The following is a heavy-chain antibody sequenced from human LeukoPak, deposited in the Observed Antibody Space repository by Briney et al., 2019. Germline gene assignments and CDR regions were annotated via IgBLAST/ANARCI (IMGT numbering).Heavy chain of an antibody. J-gene: IGHJ4*02. CDR2: INPNSGGT. V-gene: IGHV1-2*06. CDR3: ARGRNSVYYFNVVAPSYFDY. CDR1: GYTFTGYY. D-gene: IGHD3-22*01. Sequence: GASVKVSCKASGYTFTGYYMHWVRQAPGQGLEWMGRINPNSGGTNYAQKFQGRVTMTRDTSINTAYMDLSRLRSDDTAVYYYARGRNSVYYFNVVAPSYFDYWGQGTLVTVSS.